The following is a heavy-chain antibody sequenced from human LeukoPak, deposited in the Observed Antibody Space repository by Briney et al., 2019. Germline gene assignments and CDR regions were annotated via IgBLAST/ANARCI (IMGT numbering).Heavy chain of an antibody. CDR2: INHSGST. CDR1: GGSFSGYY. J-gene: IGHJ4*02. D-gene: IGHD3-16*01. Sequence: SETLSLTCAVYGGSFSGYYWSWIRQPPGKGLEWIGEINHSGSTNYNPSLKSRVTISVDTSKNQFSLKLSSVAAADTAVYYCARDWATYVDYWGQGTLVTVSS. CDR3: ARDWATYVDY. V-gene: IGHV4-34*01.